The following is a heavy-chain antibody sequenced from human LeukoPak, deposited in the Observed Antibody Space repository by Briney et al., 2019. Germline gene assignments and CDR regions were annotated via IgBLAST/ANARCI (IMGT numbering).Heavy chain of an antibody. CDR1: GFTFSSYA. Sequence: GGSLRLSCAASGFTFSSYAMHWVRQAPGKGLEYVSAISSNGGSTYYANSVKGRFTISRDNSKNTLYLQMGSLRAEDMAVYYCAGGCSSTSCSGGYHYYYGMDVWGQGTTVTVSS. CDR2: ISSNGGST. J-gene: IGHJ6*02. V-gene: IGHV3-64*01. D-gene: IGHD2-2*01. CDR3: AGGCSSTSCSGGYHYYYGMDV.